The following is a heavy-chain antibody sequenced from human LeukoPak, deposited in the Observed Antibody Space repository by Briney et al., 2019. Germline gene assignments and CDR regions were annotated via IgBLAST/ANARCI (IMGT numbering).Heavy chain of an antibody. CDR3: ASPARGYSYGYGY. CDR2: IIPIFGTA. J-gene: IGHJ4*02. CDR1: GGTFSSYA. V-gene: IGHV1-69*13. D-gene: IGHD5-18*01. Sequence: SVKVSCKASGGTFSSYAISWVRQAPGQGLEWMGGIIPIFGTANYAQKFQGRVTITAGESTNTAYMEPSNLRSEDTAVYYCASPARGYSYGYGYWGQGTLVTVSS.